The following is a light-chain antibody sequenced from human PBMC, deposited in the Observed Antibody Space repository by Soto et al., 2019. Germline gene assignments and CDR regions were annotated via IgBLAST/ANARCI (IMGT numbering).Light chain of an antibody. Sequence: QSVLTQPASVSGSPGQSITISCTGTSSDIGDYNYVSWFQQHPGKAPKLMIYEVSNRPSGVSNRFSGSKSGNTASLTISGLQAEDEADYYCSSYTSINTVLFGGGTKVTVL. CDR1: SSDIGDYNY. CDR2: EVS. CDR3: SSYTSINTVL. V-gene: IGLV2-14*01. J-gene: IGLJ2*01.